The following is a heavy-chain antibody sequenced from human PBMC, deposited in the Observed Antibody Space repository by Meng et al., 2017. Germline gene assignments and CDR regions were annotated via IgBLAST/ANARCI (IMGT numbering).Heavy chain of an antibody. J-gene: IGHJ3*02. CDR2: IFSNDEK. Sequence: SGPTLVKPTQTLTLTCTFSGFSLSTSGVGVGWIRQPPGKALEWLAHIFSNDEKSYSTSLKSRLTISKDTSKSQVVLTMTNMDPVDTATYYCARITGDYVWGSYRWDAFDIWGQGTLVTFSS. V-gene: IGHV2-26*01. CDR1: GFSLSTSGVG. D-gene: IGHD3-16*02. CDR3: ARITGDYVWGSYRWDAFDI.